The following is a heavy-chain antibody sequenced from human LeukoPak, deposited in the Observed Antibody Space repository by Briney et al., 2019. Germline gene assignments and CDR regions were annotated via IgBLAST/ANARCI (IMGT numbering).Heavy chain of an antibody. CDR1: GGSFSGYY. CDR2: FYYVGST. D-gene: IGHD4-23*01. Sequence: PSETLSLTCAVYGGSFSGYYWSWLRQPPGKGLEWIGYFYYVGSTNSNPSLKSRVTISMDTSKSQVSLKLSSVTAADTAVYYCATNYDGVLNDAFDIWGQGIMVAVSS. J-gene: IGHJ3*02. CDR3: ATNYDGVLNDAFDI. V-gene: IGHV4-59*08.